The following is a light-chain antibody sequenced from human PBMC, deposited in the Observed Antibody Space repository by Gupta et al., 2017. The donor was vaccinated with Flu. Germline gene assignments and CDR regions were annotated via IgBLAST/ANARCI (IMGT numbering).Light chain of an antibody. CDR1: PSASSN. CDR2: GAF. J-gene: IGKJ1*01. CDR3: QQYNNWPRT. V-gene: IGKV3-15*01. Sequence: EIVMTQSPATLSVSPGERATLSCRASPSASSNLAWYQQKPGQAPMLLIYGAFTRATGIPARFSGSGSGTEFTLTISSLQSEDFAVYHCQQYNNWPRTFGQGTKVEIK.